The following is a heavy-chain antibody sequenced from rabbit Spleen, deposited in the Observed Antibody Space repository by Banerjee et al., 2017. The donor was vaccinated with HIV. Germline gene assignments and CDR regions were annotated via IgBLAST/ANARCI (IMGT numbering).Heavy chain of an antibody. CDR3: ARGYADSSGLPTYYFNL. CDR2: IYTDSENT. CDR1: GFSFSSNYY. J-gene: IGHJ4*01. V-gene: IGHV1S40*01. D-gene: IGHD8-1*01. Sequence: QSLEESGGDLVKPGASLTLTCTASGFSFSSNYYICWVRQAPGMGLEWIGCIYTDSENTWYASWAKGRLTISKTSSTTVTLQMTSLTAADTATYFCARGYADSSGLPTYYFNLWGPGTLVTVS.